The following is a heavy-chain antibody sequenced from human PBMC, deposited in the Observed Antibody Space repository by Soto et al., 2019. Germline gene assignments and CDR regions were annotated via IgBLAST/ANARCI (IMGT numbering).Heavy chain of an antibody. Sequence: GGSLRLSCAAPGFTFSSYWMSWVRQAPGKGLEWVANIKQDGSEKYYVDSVKGRFTISRDNAKNSLYLQMNSLRAEDTAVYYCAREASLAVAGHYYFDYWGQGTLVTVSS. CDR1: GFTFSSYW. D-gene: IGHD6-19*01. CDR3: AREASLAVAGHYYFDY. CDR2: IKQDGSEK. V-gene: IGHV3-7*01. J-gene: IGHJ4*02.